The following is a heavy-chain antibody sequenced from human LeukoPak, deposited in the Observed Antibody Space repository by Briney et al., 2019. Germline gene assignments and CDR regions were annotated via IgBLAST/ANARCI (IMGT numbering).Heavy chain of an antibody. CDR2: ISSGDRT. CDR1: GFTFSSYA. J-gene: IGHJ4*02. CDR3: AKDATASPYFHWFDN. Sequence: GGSLRLSCAASGFTFSSYAMNWVRQAPGKGLEWVAGISSGDRTFHAETVKGRFTISRDKSKDTLYLQMNSLRAEDTAVYYCAKDATASPYFHWFDNWGQGTQVIVSS. D-gene: IGHD3-9*01. V-gene: IGHV3-23*01.